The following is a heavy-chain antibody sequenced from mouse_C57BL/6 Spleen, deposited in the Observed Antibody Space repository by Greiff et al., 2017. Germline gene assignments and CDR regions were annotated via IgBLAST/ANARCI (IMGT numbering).Heavy chain of an antibody. Sequence: EVKVVESGGGLVQPGGSLSLSCAASGFTFTDYYMSWVRQPPGKALEWLGFIRNKANGYTTEYSASVKGRFPISRDNSQSILYLQMNALRAEDSATYYCARSLGFAYWGQGTLVTVSA. V-gene: IGHV7-3*01. CDR2: IRNKANGYTT. D-gene: IGHD4-1*01. J-gene: IGHJ3*01. CDR1: GFTFTDYY. CDR3: ARSLGFAY.